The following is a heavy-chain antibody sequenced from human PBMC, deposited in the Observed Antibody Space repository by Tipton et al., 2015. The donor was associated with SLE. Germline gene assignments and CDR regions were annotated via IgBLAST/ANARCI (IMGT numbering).Heavy chain of an antibody. V-gene: IGHV4-59*11. J-gene: IGHJ3*02. Sequence: TLSLTCSVSGGSISTHYFGWIRQPPGKGLEWIGYIHYSGTTHDNPSLKSRVTMSVDMSKNQFSLRLTSVTAADTAVYYCARTLGAIAHTVYDAFDIWGQGKMVTVSS. D-gene: IGHD1-26*01. CDR2: IHYSGTT. CDR1: GGSISTHY. CDR3: ARTLGAIAHTVYDAFDI.